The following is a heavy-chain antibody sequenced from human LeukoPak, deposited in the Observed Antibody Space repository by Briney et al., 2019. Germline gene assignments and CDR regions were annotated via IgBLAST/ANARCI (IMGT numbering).Heavy chain of an antibody. CDR2: MYYSGST. V-gene: IGHV4-59*01. CDR3: AKNLGGDCYSYWYLDL. Sequence: SETLSLTCTVSGGSMTTYYWSWIRQPPGKGLEWIGYMYYSGSTNYNPSLKSRVTISVDTSKSQFSLRLSSVTAADTAVYYCAKNLGGDCYSYWYLDLWGRGTLVTVSS. D-gene: IGHD2-21*01. CDR1: GGSMTTYY. J-gene: IGHJ2*01.